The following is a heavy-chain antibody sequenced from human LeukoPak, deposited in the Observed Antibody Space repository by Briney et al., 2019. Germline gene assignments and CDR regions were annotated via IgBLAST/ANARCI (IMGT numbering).Heavy chain of an antibody. CDR1: GFTFNSYA. V-gene: IGHV3-23*01. Sequence: GGSLRLSCAASGFTFNSYAMSWVRQAPGKGLEWVSAISPGGSDTYYPDSVRGRFTISRDNSKNTLYLQMNSLRAEDTAVYYCAKGGTYRDYFDYWGQGTLVTVSS. D-gene: IGHD3-16*01. J-gene: IGHJ4*02. CDR2: ISPGGSDT. CDR3: AKGGTYRDYFDY.